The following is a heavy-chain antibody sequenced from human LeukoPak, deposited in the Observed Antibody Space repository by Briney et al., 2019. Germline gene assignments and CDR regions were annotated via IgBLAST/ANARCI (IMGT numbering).Heavy chain of an antibody. V-gene: IGHV3-30*03. D-gene: IGHD1-26*01. J-gene: IGHJ4*02. CDR1: GFTFSSYG. CDR3: IVGATFDY. CDR2: ISYDGSNK. Sequence: PGGSRRLSCAASGFTFSSYGMHWVRQAPGKGLEWVAVISYDGSNKYYADSVKGRFTISRDNSKNTLYLQMNSLRAEDTAVYYCIVGATFDYWGQGTLVTVSS.